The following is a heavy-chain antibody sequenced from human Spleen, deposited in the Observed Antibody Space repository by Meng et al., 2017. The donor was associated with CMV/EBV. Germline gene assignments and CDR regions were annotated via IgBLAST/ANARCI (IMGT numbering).Heavy chain of an antibody. CDR2: INPNTGGT. CDR3: ARDGIVGANLRDY. Sequence: ASVKVSCKASGYTFSAYYMNWLRQAPGQGLEWMGRINPNTGGTKSAQKFYGRVTMTSDTSTSTAYMELRSLRSDDTAVYYCARDGIVGANLRDYWGQGTLVTVSS. CDR1: GYTFSAYY. J-gene: IGHJ4*02. D-gene: IGHD1-26*01. V-gene: IGHV1-2*06.